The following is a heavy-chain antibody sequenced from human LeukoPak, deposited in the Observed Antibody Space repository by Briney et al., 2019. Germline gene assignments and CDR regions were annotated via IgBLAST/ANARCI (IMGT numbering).Heavy chain of an antibody. CDR2: IIPILGIA. Sequence: SVKVSCKASGGTFSSYAISWVRQAPGQGLEWMGRIIPILGIANYAQKFQGRVTITADRSTSTVYMELSSLRSEDTAVYYCASGDYFWSGNWGQGTLVTVSS. D-gene: IGHD3-3*01. J-gene: IGHJ4*02. CDR3: ASGDYFWSGN. CDR1: GGTFSSYA. V-gene: IGHV1-69*04.